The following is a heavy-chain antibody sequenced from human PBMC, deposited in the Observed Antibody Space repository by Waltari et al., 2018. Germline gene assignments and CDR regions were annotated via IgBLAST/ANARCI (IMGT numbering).Heavy chain of an antibody. Sequence: QVQLQESGPGLVKPSETLSLTCTVSGYSISRGYYWGWIRQPPGKGLEWIGSIYHSGSTYYNPSLKSRVTISVDTSKNQFSLKLSSVTAADTAVYYCARDAFAVTTGEGFLDYWGQGTLVTVSS. CDR2: IYHSGST. CDR1: GYSISRGYY. J-gene: IGHJ4*02. D-gene: IGHD3-3*01. V-gene: IGHV4-38-2*02. CDR3: ARDAFAVTTGEGFLDY.